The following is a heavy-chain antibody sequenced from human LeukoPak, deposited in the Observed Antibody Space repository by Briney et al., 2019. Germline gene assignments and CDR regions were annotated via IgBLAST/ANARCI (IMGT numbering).Heavy chain of an antibody. V-gene: IGHV4-59*08. CDR2: IYYSGST. Sequence: SGTLSLTCTVSGGSISSYYWSWIRQPPGKGLEWIGYIYYSGSTNYNPSLKSRVTISVDTSKNQFSLKLSSVTAADTAVYYCAGHLDYYDSIGYRYNWFDPWGQGTLVTVSS. D-gene: IGHD3-22*01. J-gene: IGHJ5*02. CDR3: AGHLDYYDSIGYRYNWFDP. CDR1: GGSISSYY.